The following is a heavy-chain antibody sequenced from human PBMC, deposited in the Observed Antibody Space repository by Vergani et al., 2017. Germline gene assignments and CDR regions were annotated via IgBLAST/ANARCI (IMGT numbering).Heavy chain of an antibody. CDR2: IIPIFGTA. Sequence: QVQLVQSGAEVKKPGSSVKVSCKASGGTFSSYAISWVRQAPGQGLEWMGGIIPIFGTANYAQQFQGRVTITADESTSTDYMELSSLRSEDTAVYYCAGARLWFGELSGFDYWGQGTLVTVSS. CDR3: AGARLWFGELSGFDY. CDR1: GGTFSSYA. D-gene: IGHD3-10*01. J-gene: IGHJ4*02. V-gene: IGHV1-69*01.